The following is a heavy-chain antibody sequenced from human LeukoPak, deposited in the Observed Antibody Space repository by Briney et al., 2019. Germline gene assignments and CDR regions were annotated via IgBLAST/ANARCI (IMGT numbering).Heavy chain of an antibody. CDR1: GGSISSYY. V-gene: IGHV4-59*08. J-gene: IGHJ3*02. CDR2: IYYSGST. CDR3: ARHVNYDTGVFDI. Sequence: SETLSLTCTVSGGSISSYYWSWIRQPPVKGLEWIGYIYYSGSTNYNPSLKSRATISVDTSKNQFSLKLSSVTAADTAVYYCARHVNYDTGVFDIWGQGTMVTVSS. D-gene: IGHD3-22*01.